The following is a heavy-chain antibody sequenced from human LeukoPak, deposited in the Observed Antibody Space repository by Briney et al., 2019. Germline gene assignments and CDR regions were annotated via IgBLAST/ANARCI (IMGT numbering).Heavy chain of an antibody. CDR1: GFTFSDYY. Sequence: GGSLRLSCAASGFTFSDYYMSWIRQAPGKGLEGVSYISSSGSTIYYADSVRGRFTISRDNAKNSLYLQMNSLRAEDTAVYYCARALSGYNYGPDYWGQGTLVTVSS. CDR2: ISSSGSTI. CDR3: ARALSGYNYGPDY. V-gene: IGHV3-11*04. D-gene: IGHD5-18*01. J-gene: IGHJ4*02.